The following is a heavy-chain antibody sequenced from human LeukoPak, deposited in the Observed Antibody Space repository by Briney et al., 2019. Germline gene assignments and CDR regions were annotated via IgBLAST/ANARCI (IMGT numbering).Heavy chain of an antibody. J-gene: IGHJ3*02. V-gene: IGHV3-23*01. CDR3: AKCSAGYYNDAFDI. CDR1: GFTFDNYA. D-gene: IGHD3-10*02. CDR2: ISGGGAKR. Sequence: GGSLRLSCAAPGFTFDNYAMNWVRQAPGKGLEWVSYISGGGAKRHYSDSVKGRFTISRDNPKNTLYLQINNLRAEDTAMYYCAKCSAGYYNDAFDIWGRGTMVTVSS.